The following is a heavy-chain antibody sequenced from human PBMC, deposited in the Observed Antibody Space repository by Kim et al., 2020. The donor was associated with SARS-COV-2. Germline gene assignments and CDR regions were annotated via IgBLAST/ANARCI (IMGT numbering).Heavy chain of an antibody. CDR2: ISNSNHYI. J-gene: IGHJ4*02. Sequence: GGSLRLSCAASRFTFSSYSMNWVRQAPGKGLEWVSYISNSNHYIYYADSLKGRFTISRDNAKNSLYLQINSLRAEDTAVYYCARGIYGSGSYYNDYWGQGTLVTVSS. CDR1: RFTFSSYS. V-gene: IGHV3-21*01. CDR3: ARGIYGSGSYYNDY. D-gene: IGHD3-10*01.